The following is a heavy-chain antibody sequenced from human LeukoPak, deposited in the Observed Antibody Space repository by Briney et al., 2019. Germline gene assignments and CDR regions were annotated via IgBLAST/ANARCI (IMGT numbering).Heavy chain of an antibody. Sequence: GGSLKLSCAASGFTFSGSAMHWVRQASGKGLEWVGRIRSKANSYATAYAASVKGRFTISRDDSKNTAYLQMNSLKTEDTAVYYCTRRIRGYSYGPWDAFDTWGQGTMVTVSS. CDR1: GFTFSGSA. V-gene: IGHV3-73*01. CDR3: TRRIRGYSYGPWDAFDT. CDR2: IRSKANSYAT. J-gene: IGHJ3*02. D-gene: IGHD5-18*01.